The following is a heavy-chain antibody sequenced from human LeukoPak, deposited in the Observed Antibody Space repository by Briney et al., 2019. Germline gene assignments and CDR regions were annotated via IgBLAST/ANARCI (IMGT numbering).Heavy chain of an antibody. J-gene: IGHJ4*02. V-gene: IGHV3-15*01. Sequence: GGSLRLSCAASGFTFSNAWMSWVRQAPGKGLEWVGRIKSKTDGGTTDYAAPVKGRFTISRDDSKNTLYLQMNSLKTEDTAVYYCTTDKSSSSWYQSYYFDYWGQGTLVTVSS. CDR3: TTDKSSSSWYQSYYFDY. D-gene: IGHD6-13*01. CDR1: GFTFSNAW. CDR2: IKSKTDGGTT.